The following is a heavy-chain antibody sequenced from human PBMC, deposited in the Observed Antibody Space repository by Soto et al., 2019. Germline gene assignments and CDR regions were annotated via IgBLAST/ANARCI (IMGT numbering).Heavy chain of an antibody. Sequence: LSCAASGFTFSSYAMSWVRQAPGKGLEWVSAISGSGGSTYYADSVKGRFTISRDNSKNTLYLQMNSLRAEDTAVYYCAKDPLPYCSSTSCFAHCGQGTLVTVSS. V-gene: IGHV3-23*01. D-gene: IGHD2-2*01. CDR2: ISGSGGST. CDR1: GFTFSSYA. CDR3: AKDPLPYCSSTSCFAH. J-gene: IGHJ5*02.